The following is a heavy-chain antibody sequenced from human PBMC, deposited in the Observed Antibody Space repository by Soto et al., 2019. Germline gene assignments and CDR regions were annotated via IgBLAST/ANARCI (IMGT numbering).Heavy chain of an antibody. J-gene: IGHJ6*02. CDR3: ARFSNNWFQTEGMDV. Sequence: TSETLSLTCTVSVDSITTYYWNWIRQPAGKGLEWIGRIDASGNTNYHPSLNSRVTLSVDTSKKQFSLKLTSVTAADTAVYYCARFSNNWFQTEGMDVWGQGTTVTVSS. CDR2: IDASGNT. D-gene: IGHD1-1*01. V-gene: IGHV4-4*07. CDR1: VDSITTYY.